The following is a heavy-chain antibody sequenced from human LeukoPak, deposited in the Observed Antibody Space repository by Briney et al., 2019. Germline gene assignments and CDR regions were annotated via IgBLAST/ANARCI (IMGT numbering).Heavy chain of an antibody. CDR1: GGSFSGYC. V-gene: IGHV4-34*01. Sequence: PSETLSLTCAVSGGSFSGYCWTWIRQAPGKGLEWIGEITFGGNTNLNPSLQSRVTISIDPSKTQFSLELRSVTAADSAVYYCARGRGLRLLGYYYDYWGQGILVTASS. J-gene: IGHJ4*02. CDR3: ARGRGLRLLGYYYDY. CDR2: ITFGGNT. D-gene: IGHD2-8*02.